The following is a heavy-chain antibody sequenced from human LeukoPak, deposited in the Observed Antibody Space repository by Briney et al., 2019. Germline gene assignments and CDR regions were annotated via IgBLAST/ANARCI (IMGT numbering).Heavy chain of an antibody. CDR2: INHSGST. V-gene: IGHV4-34*01. J-gene: IGHJ6*03. CDR1: GGSFSAYY. D-gene: IGHD3-10*01. Sequence: SETLSLTCAVYGGSFSAYYWSWIRQPPGKGLEWIGEINHSGSTNYNPSLKSRVVISVDTSKDQFSLNMNSVTAADTAVYYCARQRRVRGAKEVYYYYYYYMDVWGKGTTVTISS. CDR3: ARQRRVRGAKEVYYYYYYYMDV.